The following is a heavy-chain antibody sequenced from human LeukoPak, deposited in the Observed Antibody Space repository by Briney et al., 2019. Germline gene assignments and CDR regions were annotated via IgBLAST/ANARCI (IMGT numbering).Heavy chain of an antibody. CDR2: IYYSGST. Sequence: SETLSLTCTVSGASISSNDYYWGWIRQPPGKGLEGIGSIYYSGSTYYNPSLHSRVTISVDTSKSHFPLKLPSVPAADTAVYYCARRGRGSWVGGFLDYWGQGTLVTVSS. CDR3: ARRGRGSWVGGFLDY. V-gene: IGHV4-39*02. D-gene: IGHD6-13*01. J-gene: IGHJ4*02. CDR1: GASISSNDYY.